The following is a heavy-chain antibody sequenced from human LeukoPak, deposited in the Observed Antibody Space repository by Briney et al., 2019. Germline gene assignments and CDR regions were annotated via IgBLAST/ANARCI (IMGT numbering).Heavy chain of an antibody. J-gene: IGHJ4*02. V-gene: IGHV4-61*05. CDR2: ISDSGST. D-gene: IGHD3-9*01. CDR3: ARVSIYDILTGYYLGGATFDY. CDR1: GGSISSSSYY. Sequence: SETLSLTCTVSGGSISSSSYYWGWIRQPPGKGLEWIGYISDSGSTNYNPSLKSRVTISVDTSKNQFSLKLSSVTAADTAVYYCARVSIYDILTGYYLGGATFDYWGQGTLVTVSS.